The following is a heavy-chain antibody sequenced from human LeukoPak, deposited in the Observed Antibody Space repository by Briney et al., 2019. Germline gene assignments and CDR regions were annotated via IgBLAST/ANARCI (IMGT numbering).Heavy chain of an antibody. V-gene: IGHV4-39*01. Sequence: PSETLSLTCSVSGGSISRSSYYWGWIRQPPGKGLEWIGSIYYSGSTYYNPSLKSRVTISVDTSKNQFSLKLSSVTAADTAVYYCARHGGIAAGGTIHWGQGTLVTVSS. CDR3: ARHGGIAAGGTIH. D-gene: IGHD6-13*01. CDR1: GGSISRSSYY. CDR2: IYYSGST. J-gene: IGHJ4*02.